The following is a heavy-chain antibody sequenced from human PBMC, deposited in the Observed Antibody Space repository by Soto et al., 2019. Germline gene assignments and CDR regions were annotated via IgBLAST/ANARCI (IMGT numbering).Heavy chain of an antibody. D-gene: IGHD3-3*01. J-gene: IGHJ5*02. CDR3: ARDGLPDDFRSGGYWFDP. V-gene: IGHV3-30-3*01. CDR2: ISHDGRIE. CDR1: GFTFSSFA. Sequence: QVHLVESGGGVVQPGRSLRLSCAASGFTFSSFALHWVRQAPGEGLEWVALISHDGRIENYADSVKGRFIISRDNSTNTMYMQMDSLKLEDTGVYYCARDGLPDDFRSGGYWFDPWGQGTQVTVSS.